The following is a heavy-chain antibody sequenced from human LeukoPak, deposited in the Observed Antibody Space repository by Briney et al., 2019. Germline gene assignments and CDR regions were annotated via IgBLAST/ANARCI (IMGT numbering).Heavy chain of an antibody. J-gene: IGHJ4*02. CDR3: AIGIAAAGSVDY. Sequence: SETLSLTCTVSGGSISSSSYYWGWIRQPPGKGLEWIGSIYYSGSTYYNPSLKSRVTISVDTSKNQFSLKLSSVTAADTAVYYCAIGIAAAGSVDYWGQGTLVTVSS. CDR1: GGSISSSSYY. V-gene: IGHV4-39*01. CDR2: IYYSGST. D-gene: IGHD6-13*01.